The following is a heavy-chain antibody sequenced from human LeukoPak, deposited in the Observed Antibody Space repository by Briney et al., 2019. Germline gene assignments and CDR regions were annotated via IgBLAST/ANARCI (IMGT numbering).Heavy chain of an antibody. J-gene: IGHJ4*02. Sequence: SETLSLTCAVYGGSFSGYYWSWIRQPPGKGLEWIGEINHSGSTNYNPSLKSRVTISVDTSKNQFSLKLTSVTAADTAVYYCARTEGYSSSWFDFWGQGTLGTVSS. V-gene: IGHV4-34*01. D-gene: IGHD6-13*01. CDR2: INHSGST. CDR3: ARTEGYSSSWFDF. CDR1: GGSFSGYY.